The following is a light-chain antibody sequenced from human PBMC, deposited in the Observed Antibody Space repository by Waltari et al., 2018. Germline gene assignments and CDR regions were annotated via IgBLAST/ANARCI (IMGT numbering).Light chain of an antibody. CDR1: QSVGKS. CDR2: DAS. V-gene: IGKV3-20*01. J-gene: IGKJ1*01. CDR3: QKYVRLPVT. Sequence: CRASQSVGKSLAWYQQESGQAPRLLIYDASTRATGIPDRFSASGFGTDFSLTISRLEPEDFAVYYCQKYVRLPVTFGQGTKVEIK.